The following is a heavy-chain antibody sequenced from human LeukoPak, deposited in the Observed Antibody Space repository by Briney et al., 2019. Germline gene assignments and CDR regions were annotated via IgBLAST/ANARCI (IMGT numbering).Heavy chain of an antibody. CDR2: ISYSGST. Sequence: RSSETLSLTGTVSGASISSYYWSWIRQPPGKGLEWIGFISYSGSTNYNPSLRSRVAISGDTSKNQFSLKLSSVTAADTALYYCATDNSYGSGSYYTWGQGTLVTVSS. CDR1: GASISSYY. J-gene: IGHJ4*02. D-gene: IGHD3-10*01. V-gene: IGHV4-59*12. CDR3: ATDNSYGSGSYYT.